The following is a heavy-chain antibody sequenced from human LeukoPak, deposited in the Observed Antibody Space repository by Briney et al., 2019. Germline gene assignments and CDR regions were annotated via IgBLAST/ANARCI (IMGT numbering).Heavy chain of an antibody. V-gene: IGHV3-21*04. D-gene: IGHD5-18*01. CDR2: ISSSSSYI. CDR1: GFTFSSYN. Sequence: PGGSLRLSCAASGFTFSSYNMNWVRQAPGKGLEWVSSISSSSSYIYYADSVKGRFTISRDNAKNSLYLQMNSLRAEDTAVYYCAKSAAKWGIQLWLHTHYFDYWGQGTLVTVSS. J-gene: IGHJ4*02. CDR3: AKSAAKWGIQLWLHTHYFDY.